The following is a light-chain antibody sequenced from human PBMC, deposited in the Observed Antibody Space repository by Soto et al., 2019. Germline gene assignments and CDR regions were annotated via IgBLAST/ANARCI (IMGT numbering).Light chain of an antibody. CDR3: AAWDDSLSGWV. CDR2: KNN. CDR1: SSNIGSNY. J-gene: IGLJ3*02. Sequence: QAVVTQPPSASGTPGQRVTISCSGSSSNIGSNYVYWYQQLPGTDPKLLIYKNNQRPSGVPDRFSGSKSGTSASLAISGLRSEDEADYYCAAWDDSLSGWVFGGGTKLTVL. V-gene: IGLV1-47*01.